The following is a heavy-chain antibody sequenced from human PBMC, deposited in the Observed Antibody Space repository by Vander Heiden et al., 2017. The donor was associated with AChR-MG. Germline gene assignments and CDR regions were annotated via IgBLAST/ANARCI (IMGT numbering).Heavy chain of an antibody. CDR2: IKEDGTKK. CDR3: VSGIGYCDY. CDR1: GITFSTHW. V-gene: IGHV3-7*01. D-gene: IGHD5-18*01. Sequence: EVRLVESGRPLVQPGGSLRLPCAASGITFSTHWMSWVRQTPGKGLEWVANIKEDGTKKDYVDSVEGRFTISRDNAKNSLYLQMNSLRVEDTAVYYCVSGIGYCDYWGQGTLVTVSS. J-gene: IGHJ4*02.